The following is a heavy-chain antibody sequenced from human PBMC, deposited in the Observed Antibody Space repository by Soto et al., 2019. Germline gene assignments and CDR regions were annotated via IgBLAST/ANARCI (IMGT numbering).Heavy chain of an antibody. CDR2: IYYSGST. Sequence: SETLSLTCTVSGGSISSYYWSWIRQPPGKGLEWIGYIYYSGSTNYNPSLKSRVTISVDTSKNQFSLKLSSVTAADTAVYYCARDQYHSYGYVVPFDIWGQGTMVTVSS. CDR1: GGSISSYY. D-gene: IGHD5-18*01. CDR3: ARDQYHSYGYVVPFDI. V-gene: IGHV4-59*01. J-gene: IGHJ3*02.